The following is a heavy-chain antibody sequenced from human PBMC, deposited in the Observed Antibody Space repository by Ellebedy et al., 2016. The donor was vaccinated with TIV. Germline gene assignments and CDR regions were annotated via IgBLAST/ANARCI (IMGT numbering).Heavy chain of an antibody. CDR3: TRRVDTAMVAPGYYGMDV. D-gene: IGHD5-18*01. CDR1: GGSISSSNNY. V-gene: IGHV4-39*01. CDR2: NYYSGST. J-gene: IGHJ6*02. Sequence: MPSETLSLTCIVSGGSISSSNNYWGWIRQPPGKGLEWIGSNYYSGSTYYNPSLKSRVTISVDTSKNQFSLKLTSVTAADTAVYYCTRRVDTAMVAPGYYGMDVWGQGTTVTVSS.